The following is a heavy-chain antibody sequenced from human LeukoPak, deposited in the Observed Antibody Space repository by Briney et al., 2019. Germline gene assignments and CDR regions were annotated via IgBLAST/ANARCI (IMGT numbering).Heavy chain of an antibody. CDR2: ISIGSSPYT. CDR3: ASYTLWYGDS. V-gene: IGHV3-21*06. J-gene: IGHJ4*02. D-gene: IGHD3-10*01. Sequence: GGSLRPSCAASGFTFSSYAMSWVRQAPGKGLEWVSSISIGSSPYTYYADSLKGRFTISRDNAKNSVCLQMNSLRPEDTAVYYCASYTLWYGDSWGQGTLVTVSS. CDR1: GFTFSSYA.